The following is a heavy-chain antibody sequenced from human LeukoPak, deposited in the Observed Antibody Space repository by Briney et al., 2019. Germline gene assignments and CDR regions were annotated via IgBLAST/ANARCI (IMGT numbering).Heavy chain of an antibody. D-gene: IGHD3-22*01. CDR1: GGSFSGYY. Sequence: SETLSLTRAVYGGSFSGYYWSWIRQPPGKGLECIGEINHSGSTNYNPSLKSRVTISVDTSKNQFSLKLSSVTAADTAVYYCARGPNLYYYDSSGYSDWGQGTLVTVSS. CDR2: INHSGST. J-gene: IGHJ4*02. CDR3: ARGPNLYYYDSSGYSD. V-gene: IGHV4-34*01.